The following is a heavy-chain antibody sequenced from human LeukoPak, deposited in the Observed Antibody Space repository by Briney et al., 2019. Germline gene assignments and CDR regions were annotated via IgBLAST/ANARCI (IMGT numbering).Heavy chain of an antibody. J-gene: IGHJ4*02. V-gene: IGHV5-51*01. D-gene: IGHD4-17*01. Sequence: GESLKISCKGSGYIFTTYWIGWVRQMPGKGLEWMGIIYPGDSDTRYSPSFQGQVTISADKSISTAYLQWSGLKVSDTAMYYCAGARHGDYRWDYWGQGTLVTVSS. CDR1: GYIFTTYW. CDR3: AGARHGDYRWDY. CDR2: IYPGDSDT.